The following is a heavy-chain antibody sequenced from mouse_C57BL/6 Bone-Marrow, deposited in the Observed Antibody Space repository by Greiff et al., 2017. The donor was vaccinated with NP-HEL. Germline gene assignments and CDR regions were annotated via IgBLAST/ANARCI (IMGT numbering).Heavy chain of an antibody. V-gene: IGHV1-66*01. CDR3: ARRGPYDYDDAMDY. D-gene: IGHD2-4*01. CDR2: IYPGSGNT. J-gene: IGHJ4*01. CDR1: GYSFTSYY. Sequence: VQRVESGPELVKPGASVKISCKASGYSFTSYYIHWVKQRPGQGLEWIGWIYPGSGNTKYNEKFKGKATLTADTSSSTAYMQLISLTSEDSAVYYCARRGPYDYDDAMDYWGQGTSVTVSS.